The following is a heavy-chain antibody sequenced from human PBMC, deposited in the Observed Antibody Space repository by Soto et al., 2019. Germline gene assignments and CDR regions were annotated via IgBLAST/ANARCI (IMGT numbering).Heavy chain of an antibody. Sequence: GGSLRLSCAVSGVTLTDVWMNWVRQAPGKGPEWVGRIKSNTAGGTTDFAAPVKGRFTISRDDSTSIAYLQMNSLKTEDTAVYYCTSSYCISTICYVGKFDSWGQGTLVTVSS. D-gene: IGHD2-2*01. J-gene: IGHJ4*02. V-gene: IGHV3-15*07. CDR3: TSSYCISTICYVGKFDS. CDR2: IKSNTAGGTT. CDR1: GVTLTDVW.